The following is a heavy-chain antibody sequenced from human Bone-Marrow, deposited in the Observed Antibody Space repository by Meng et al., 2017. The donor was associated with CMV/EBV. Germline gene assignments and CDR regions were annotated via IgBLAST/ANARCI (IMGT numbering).Heavy chain of an antibody. CDR1: EITFSNYG. Sequence: GESLKISCEASEITFSNYGMNWVRQAPGKGLEWVAVISYDGSNKYYADSVKGRFTISRDNSKNTLYLQMNSLRAEDTAVYYCARDAASMVRGVMGYWGQGTLVTVSS. V-gene: IGHV3-30*03. CDR3: ARDAASMVRGVMGY. D-gene: IGHD3-10*01. J-gene: IGHJ1*01. CDR2: ISYDGSNK.